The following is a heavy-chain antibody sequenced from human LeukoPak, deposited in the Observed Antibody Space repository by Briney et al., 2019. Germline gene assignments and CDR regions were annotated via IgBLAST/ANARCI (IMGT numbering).Heavy chain of an antibody. Sequence: SETLSLTCTVSGGSISSSSYYWGWIRQPPGKGLEWIGSIYYSGSTYYNPSLKSRVTISVDTSKNQFSLKLSSVTAADTAVYYCAGTTPAYDFWSGYTDYYYYYGMDVWGQGTTVTVSS. V-gene: IGHV4-39*01. J-gene: IGHJ6*02. CDR1: GGSISSSSYY. CDR2: IYYSGST. D-gene: IGHD3-3*01. CDR3: AGTTPAYDFWSGYTDYYYYYGMDV.